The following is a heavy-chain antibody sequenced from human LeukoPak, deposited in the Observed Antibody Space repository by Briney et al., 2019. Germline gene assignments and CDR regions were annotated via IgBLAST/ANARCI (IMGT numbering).Heavy chain of an antibody. J-gene: IGHJ4*02. CDR3: ARSPGSSSWYGLGY. D-gene: IGHD6-13*01. Sequence: PSETLSLTCTVSGGSISSYYWSWIRQPPGKGVEWIGYIYYSGSTNYNPSLKSRVTISVDTSKNQFSLKLSSVTAADTAVYYCARSPGSSSWYGLGYWGQGTLVTVSS. V-gene: IGHV4-59*01. CDR1: GGSISSYY. CDR2: IYYSGST.